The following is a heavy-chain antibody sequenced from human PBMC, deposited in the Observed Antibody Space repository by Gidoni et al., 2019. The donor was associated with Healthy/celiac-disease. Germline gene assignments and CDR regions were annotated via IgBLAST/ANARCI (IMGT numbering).Heavy chain of an antibody. V-gene: IGHV3-23*01. CDR3: AKDWEGQWLPFLFDP. CDR1: GFTFSSDA. J-gene: IGHJ5*02. D-gene: IGHD6-19*01. CDR2: ISGSGGST. Sequence: EVQLLESGGGLVQPGGSLRLSCAASGFTFSSDAMSWVRQAPGKGLEWVAAISGSGGSTYYADSVKGRFTISRDNSKNTLYLQMNSLRAEDTAVYYCAKDWEGQWLPFLFDPWGQGTLVTVSS.